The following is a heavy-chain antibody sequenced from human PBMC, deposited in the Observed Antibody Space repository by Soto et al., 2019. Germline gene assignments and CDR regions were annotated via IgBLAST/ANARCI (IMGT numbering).Heavy chain of an antibody. CDR3: ARAEYSSGWTVGAFAI. CDR1: GFTFSSYS. D-gene: IGHD6-19*01. V-gene: IGHV3-21*01. Sequence: EVQLVESGGGLVKPGGSLRLSCAASGFTFSSYSMNWVRQAPGKGLGWISSISSSSSYIYYADSVKGRFTISRDNAKNSLYLQMNSLRAEDTAVYYCARAEYSSGWTVGAFAIWGQGTMVTVSS. J-gene: IGHJ3*02. CDR2: ISSSSSYI.